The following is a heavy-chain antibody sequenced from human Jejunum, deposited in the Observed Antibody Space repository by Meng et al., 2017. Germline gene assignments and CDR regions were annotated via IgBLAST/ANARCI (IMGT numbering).Heavy chain of an antibody. CDR1: NASVRSGFYY. D-gene: IGHD5-12*01. J-gene: IGHJ4*02. V-gene: IGHV4-61*01. CDR3: AHSGYDQIDF. CDR2: IYYSGST. Sequence: SETRSLTCTVSNASVRSGFYYWNWIRQSPGKALEWIGYIYYSGSTNFNPSLKSRVSISVDASKNQFSLNLTSVTAADTAVYYCAHSGYDQIDFWGLGTLVTVSS.